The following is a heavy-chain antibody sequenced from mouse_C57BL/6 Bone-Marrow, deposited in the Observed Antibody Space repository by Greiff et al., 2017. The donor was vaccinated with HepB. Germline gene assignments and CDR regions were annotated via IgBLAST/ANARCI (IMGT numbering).Heavy chain of an antibody. CDR3: ARSDGSSHFDY. D-gene: IGHD1-1*01. V-gene: IGHV1-61*01. Sequence: VQLQQPGAELVRPGSSVKLSCMASGYTFTSYWMDWVKQRPGQGLEWIGNIYPSDSETHYNQKFKDKATLTVDKSSSTAYMQLSSLTSEDSAVYYCARSDGSSHFDYWGQGTTLTVSS. CDR1: GYTFTSYW. CDR2: IYPSDSET. J-gene: IGHJ2*01.